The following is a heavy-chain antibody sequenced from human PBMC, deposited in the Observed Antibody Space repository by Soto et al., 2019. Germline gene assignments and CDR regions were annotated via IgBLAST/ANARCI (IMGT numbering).Heavy chain of an antibody. CDR3: AKDISWAVAGDYYYYGMDV. CDR2: ISWDGGST. CDR1: GFTFDDYT. J-gene: IGHJ6*02. V-gene: IGHV3-43*01. Sequence: GGSLRLSCAASGFTFDDYTMHWVRQAPGKGLEWVSLISWDGGSTYYADSVKGRFTISRDNSKNSLYLQMNSLRTEDTALYYCAKDISWAVAGDYYYYGMDVWGQGTTVTVSS. D-gene: IGHD6-19*01.